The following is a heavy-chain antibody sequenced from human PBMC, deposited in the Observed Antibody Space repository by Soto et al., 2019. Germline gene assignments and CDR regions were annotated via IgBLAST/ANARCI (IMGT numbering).Heavy chain of an antibody. CDR1: GGTFSSYA. J-gene: IGHJ5*02. CDR2: IIPIFGTA. Sequence: RASVKVSCKASGGTFSSYAISWVRQAPGQGLEWMGGIIPIFGTANYAQKFQGRVTITADESTSTAYMELSSLRSEDTAVYYCARDRDYYDSGYPYNWFDPWGQGTLVTVSS. V-gene: IGHV1-69*13. CDR3: ARDRDYYDSGYPYNWFDP. D-gene: IGHD3-22*01.